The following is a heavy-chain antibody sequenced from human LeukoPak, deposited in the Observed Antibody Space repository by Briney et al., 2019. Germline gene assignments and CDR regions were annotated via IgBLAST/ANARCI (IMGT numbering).Heavy chain of an antibody. D-gene: IGHD3-9*01. CDR3: AGRRPVLRYFDWSRGEAFDI. CDR2: MYYSGNT. Sequence: SETLSLTCTVSGGSISSSSYYWGWIRQPPGKGLEWIGNMYYSGNTYYNPSLKSRVTILVDTSKNQFSLKLNSVTAADTAVYYCAGRRPVLRYFDWSRGEAFDIWGQGTMVTVSS. CDR1: GGSISSSSYY. V-gene: IGHV4-39*07. J-gene: IGHJ3*02.